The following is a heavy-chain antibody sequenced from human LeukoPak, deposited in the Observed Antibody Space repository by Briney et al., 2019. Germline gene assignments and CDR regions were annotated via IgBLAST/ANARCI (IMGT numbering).Heavy chain of an antibody. CDR1: GVSISSGSYY. J-gene: IGHJ4*02. CDR3: ATIMGPYDFWSGYYRDY. V-gene: IGHV4-61*02. CDR2: IYTSGST. Sequence: SETLSPTCTVSGVSISSGSYYWRWIRQPAGKGLEWIVRIYTSGSTNYNPSLKSRVTISVDTSKNQFSLKLSSVTAADTAVYYCATIMGPYDFWSGYYRDYWGQGTLVTVSS. D-gene: IGHD3-3*01.